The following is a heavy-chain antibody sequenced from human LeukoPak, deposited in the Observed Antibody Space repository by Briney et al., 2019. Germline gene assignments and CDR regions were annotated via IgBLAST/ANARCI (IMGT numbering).Heavy chain of an antibody. D-gene: IGHD3-10*01. Sequence: GGSLRLSCAASGITFNSYTMNWVRQAPGKGLEWVSSISSSSSYIYYAASVKGRFTISRDNAKNSLNLQMNSLSAEDTAVYYCARIAAMIRGDYYFYYMDVWGKGTTVTISS. CDR3: ARIAAMIRGDYYFYYMDV. J-gene: IGHJ6*03. CDR1: GITFNSYT. V-gene: IGHV3-21*01. CDR2: ISSSSSYI.